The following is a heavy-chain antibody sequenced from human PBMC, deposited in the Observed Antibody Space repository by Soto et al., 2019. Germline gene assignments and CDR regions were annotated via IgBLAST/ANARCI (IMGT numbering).Heavy chain of an antibody. CDR2: VSTSGRST. Sequence: PVGSLRLYCSASGFIFSESTIYWVRQVPGKGLEAISAVSTSGRSTYYADSVKDRFTISRDNSKNTLFLQMGSLRPEDTAIYYCVKQAHGLDGVAFDYWGQGTQVTVSS. CDR1: GFIFSEST. V-gene: IGHV3-64D*06. D-gene: IGHD2-15*01. CDR3: VKQAHGLDGVAFDY. J-gene: IGHJ4*02.